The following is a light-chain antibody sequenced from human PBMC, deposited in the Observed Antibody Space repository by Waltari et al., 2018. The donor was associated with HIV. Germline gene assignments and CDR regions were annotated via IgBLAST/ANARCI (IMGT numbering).Light chain of an antibody. CDR1: SSKIGNHY. J-gene: IGLJ2*01. Sequence: QSVLTQPPSASGTPGQRITISCSGSSSKIGNHYVPWYRHLPGTAPKLLIYRNNQRASGVPDRFSGSKSGTSASLAISGLRSEDEADYYCVTWADRSSGPVVFGGGTKVTVL. V-gene: IGLV1-47*01. CDR3: VTWADRSSGPVV. CDR2: RNN.